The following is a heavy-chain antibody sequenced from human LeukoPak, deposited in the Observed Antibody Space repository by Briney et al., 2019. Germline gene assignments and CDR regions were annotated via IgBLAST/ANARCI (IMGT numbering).Heavy chain of an antibody. V-gene: IGHV4-59*01. CDR2: VSYSGST. D-gene: IGHD4-17*01. Sequence: PSETLSLTCTVSGGSISSYYWSWIRQPPGKGLEWSGYVSYSGSTNYNPALKSRVTISGDSSKNQFSLKLSSVTAADTAMYFCARGYKRTTVTTCHFDYWGQGTLVTVSS. CDR1: GGSISSYY. CDR3: ARGYKRTTVTTCHFDY. J-gene: IGHJ4*02.